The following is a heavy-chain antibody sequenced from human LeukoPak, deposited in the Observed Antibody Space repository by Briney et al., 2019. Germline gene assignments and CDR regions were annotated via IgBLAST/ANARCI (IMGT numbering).Heavy chain of an antibody. V-gene: IGHV3-66*02. CDR2: IYSGGST. Sequence: GGSLRLSCAASGFTVSSNYMSWVRQAPGKGLEWVSVIYSGGSTYYADSVKGRFTISRDNSKNTLYLQMNSPRAEDTAVYYCARRCSYNYRRAFDIWGQGTMVTVSS. CDR3: ARRCSYNYRRAFDI. J-gene: IGHJ3*02. CDR1: GFTVSSNY. D-gene: IGHD1-1*01.